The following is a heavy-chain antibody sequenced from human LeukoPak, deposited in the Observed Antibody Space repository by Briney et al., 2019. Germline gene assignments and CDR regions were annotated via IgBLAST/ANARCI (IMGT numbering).Heavy chain of an antibody. V-gene: IGHV4-59*12. Sequence: SETLSLTCTVSGGSISSYYWSWIRQPPGKGLEWIGYIYYSGSTNYNPSLKSRVTISVDTSKNQFSLKLSSVTAADTAVYYCARVGDILTGYYVFDYWGQGTLVTVSS. CDR2: IYYSGST. CDR1: GGSISSYY. J-gene: IGHJ4*02. D-gene: IGHD3-9*01. CDR3: ARVGDILTGYYVFDY.